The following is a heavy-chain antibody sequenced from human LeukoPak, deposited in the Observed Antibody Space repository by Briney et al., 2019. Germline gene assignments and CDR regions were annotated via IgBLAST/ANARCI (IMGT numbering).Heavy chain of an antibody. J-gene: IGHJ4*02. Sequence: GGSLRLSCAASGFTFSSYAMSWVRQAPGRGLEWVSAISGSGGSTYYADSVKGRFTISRDNSKNTLYLQMNSLRAEDTAVYYCATVDTEHYFDYWGQGTLVTVSS. V-gene: IGHV3-23*01. CDR1: GFTFSSYA. D-gene: IGHD5-18*01. CDR3: ATVDTEHYFDY. CDR2: ISGSGGST.